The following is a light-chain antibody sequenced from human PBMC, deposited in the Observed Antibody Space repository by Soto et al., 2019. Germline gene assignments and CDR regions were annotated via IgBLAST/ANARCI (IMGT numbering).Light chain of an antibody. Sequence: SVLTQPPSVSGAPGQRVTISCTGSSSNIGAGYDVHWYQQLPGTAPKLLMYGNNIRPSGVPDRFSDSKSGTSASLAITGLQAEDEAAYFCQSYDSSLRGLVFGGGTKLTGL. CDR3: QSYDSSLRGLV. V-gene: IGLV1-40*01. CDR2: GNN. J-gene: IGLJ2*01. CDR1: SSNIGAGYD.